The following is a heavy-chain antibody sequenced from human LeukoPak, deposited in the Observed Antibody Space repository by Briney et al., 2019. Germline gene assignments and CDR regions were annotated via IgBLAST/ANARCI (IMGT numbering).Heavy chain of an antibody. Sequence: GGSLRLSCAASGFLFSTYTVNWVRQAPGQGLEWVAALAAASGTRYYANSVKGRFTISRDNSKNTVFLQMNSLRVEDTAVYYCAKDKVPDGEWDIDYWGQGTLVTVPS. CDR1: GFLFSTYT. CDR3: AKDKVPDGEWDIDY. J-gene: IGHJ4*02. CDR2: LAAASGTR. V-gene: IGHV3-23*01. D-gene: IGHD1-26*01.